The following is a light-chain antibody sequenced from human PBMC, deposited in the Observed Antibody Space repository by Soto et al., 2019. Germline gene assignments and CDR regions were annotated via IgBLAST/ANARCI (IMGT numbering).Light chain of an antibody. V-gene: IGLV2-14*01. CDR3: SSYTTSNTVL. J-gene: IGLJ3*02. CDR1: TSDVGAYNH. Sequence: QSALTQPASVSGSPGQSITISCTGSTSDVGAYNHVSWYQHHPGKAPKYMIYDVSNRPSGVSNRFSGSKSGNTASLTISGLQAEDEADYYCSSYTTSNTVLFGGGTQLTVL. CDR2: DVS.